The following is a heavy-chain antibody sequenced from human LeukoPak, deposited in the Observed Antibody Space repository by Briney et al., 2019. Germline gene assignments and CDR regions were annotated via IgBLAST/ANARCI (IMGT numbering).Heavy chain of an antibody. V-gene: IGHV3-74*01. CDR2: INGDGTHT. D-gene: IGHD2-15*01. CDR3: ATEYYAASGGYPFDN. CDR1: GFTFSSYW. J-gene: IGHJ4*02. Sequence: GGSLRLSCAASGFTFSSYWMHWVRQVPGKGLVWVSRINGDGTHTTYADSVKGRFTVSRDNAKNTLYLQMSSLGVGDTAVYSCATEYYAASGGYPFDNWGQGTLVTVSS.